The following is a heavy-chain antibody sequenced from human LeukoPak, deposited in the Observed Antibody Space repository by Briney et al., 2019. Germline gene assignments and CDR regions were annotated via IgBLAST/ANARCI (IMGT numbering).Heavy chain of an antibody. CDR3: ARTQYCSSTSCYAFDY. CDR2: ISAYNGNT. V-gene: IGHV1-18*01. J-gene: IGHJ4*02. CDR1: GYTFTSYG. D-gene: IGHD2-2*01. Sequence: ASVKVSCKASGYTFTSYGISWVRQAPGQGLEWMGWISAYNGNTNYAQKLQGRVTMTTDTSTSTAYMELRNLRSDDTAVYYCARTQYCSSTSCYAFDYWGQGTLVTVSS.